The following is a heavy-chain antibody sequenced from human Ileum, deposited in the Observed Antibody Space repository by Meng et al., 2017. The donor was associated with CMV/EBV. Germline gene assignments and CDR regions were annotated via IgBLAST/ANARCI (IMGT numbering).Heavy chain of an antibody. J-gene: IGHJ4*01. Sequence: KVSCKGSGYSFTNYWIAWVRQLPGKGLEWMGIINPDDFEIRYSPSFQGQITVSADNSITTAYLQWSSVKASDTAMYYCARHYRGNNDYWGHGTLVTVSS. CDR1: GYSFTNYW. V-gene: IGHV5-51*01. D-gene: IGHD1/OR15-1a*01. CDR2: INPDDFEI. CDR3: ARHYRGNNDY.